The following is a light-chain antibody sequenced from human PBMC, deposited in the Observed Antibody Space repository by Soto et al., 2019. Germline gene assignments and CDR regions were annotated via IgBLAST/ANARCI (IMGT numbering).Light chain of an antibody. CDR2: STS. J-gene: IGKJ5*01. V-gene: IGKV3-20*01. CDR1: QSLSGGY. CDR3: QQNGSVPIT. Sequence: EIVLTQSPGTLSLSPGARATLSCRASQSLSGGYLAWFQQKPGQTPRLLIYSTSNMSTGIPDRFSGSWSGTDFTLTISSLEPEDFVVYYCQQNGSVPITFGQGTRLEIK.